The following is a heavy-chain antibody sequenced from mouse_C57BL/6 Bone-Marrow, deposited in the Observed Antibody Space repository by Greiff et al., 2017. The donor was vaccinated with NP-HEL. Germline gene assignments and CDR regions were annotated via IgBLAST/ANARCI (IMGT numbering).Heavy chain of an antibody. Sequence: VQGVESGPGLVAPSQSLSITCTVSGFSLTSYGVHWVRQPPGKGLEWLVVIWSDGSTTYNSALKSRLSISKDNAKSQVFLKMNSLQTDDTAMYYCAREAYYSNYWYFDVWGTGTTVTVSS. D-gene: IGHD2-5*01. V-gene: IGHV2-6*03. J-gene: IGHJ1*03. CDR1: GFSLTSYG. CDR2: IWSDGST. CDR3: AREAYYSNYWYFDV.